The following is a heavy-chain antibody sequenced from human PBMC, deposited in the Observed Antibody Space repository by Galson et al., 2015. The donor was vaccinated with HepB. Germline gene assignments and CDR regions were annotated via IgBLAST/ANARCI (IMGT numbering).Heavy chain of an antibody. J-gene: IGHJ4*02. D-gene: IGHD3-22*01. Sequence: SLRLSCAASGFTFSSYGMHWVRQAPGKGLEWVAVIWYDGSNKYYADSVKGRFTISRDNSKNSLYLQMNSLRAEDTAVYYCARDYDSSGYWDYWGQGTLVTVSS. V-gene: IGHV3-33*01. CDR2: IWYDGSNK. CDR3: ARDYDSSGYWDY. CDR1: GFTFSSYG.